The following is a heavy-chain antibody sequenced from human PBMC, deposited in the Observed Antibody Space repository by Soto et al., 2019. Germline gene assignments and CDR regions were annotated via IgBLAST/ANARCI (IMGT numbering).Heavy chain of an antibody. J-gene: IGHJ5*02. V-gene: IGHV3-66*01. D-gene: IGHD3-22*01. Sequence: EVQLVESGGGLVQPGGSLRLSCEASGFPVSSNYMSWVGQAPGKGLEWVSVIYSGGSTYYADSVKGRFTISRDNSKNTLYLQMNSLRAEDTAVYYCARMGDSSGYSGWFDPWGQGTLVTVSS. CDR3: ARMGDSSGYSGWFDP. CDR1: GFPVSSNY. CDR2: IYSGGST.